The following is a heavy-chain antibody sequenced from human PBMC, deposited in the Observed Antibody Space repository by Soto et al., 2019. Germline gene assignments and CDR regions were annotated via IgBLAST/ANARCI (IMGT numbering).Heavy chain of an antibody. CDR3: ARDKRDLRFLEWSCYFDY. Sequence: QVQLVESGGGVVEPGRSLRLSCAASGFTFSSCAMHWVRQAPGKGLEWVALISYDGSNKYYADSVKGRFTISRDNSKNTLYLQMNSLRAEDTAVYYCARDKRDLRFLEWSCYFDYWGQGTLVTVSS. CDR2: ISYDGSNK. V-gene: IGHV3-30-3*01. CDR1: GFTFSSCA. D-gene: IGHD3-3*01. J-gene: IGHJ4*02.